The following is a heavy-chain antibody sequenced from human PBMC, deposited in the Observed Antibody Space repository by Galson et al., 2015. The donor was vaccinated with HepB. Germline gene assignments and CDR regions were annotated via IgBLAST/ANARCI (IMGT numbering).Heavy chain of an antibody. CDR3: ARDLEAYREDYFDY. J-gene: IGHJ4*02. D-gene: IGHD3-16*01. CDR2: IDNDGSST. V-gene: IGHV3-74*01. CDR1: GITFSDYW. Sequence: SLRLSCAASGITFSDYWMHWVRQAPGKGLVWVSRIDNDGSSTDYADSVKGRFTTSRDNAKNTLYLQMNSLRAEDTAVYYCARDLEAYREDYFDYWGQGTLATVSS.